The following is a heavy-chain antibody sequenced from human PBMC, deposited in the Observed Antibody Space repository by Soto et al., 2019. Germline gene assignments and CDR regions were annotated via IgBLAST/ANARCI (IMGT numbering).Heavy chain of an antibody. CDR2: IYHSGST. CDR1: GGSISSSNW. V-gene: IGHV4-4*02. CDR3: ASRPLDSSGWYSPLGY. Sequence: QVQLQESGPGLVKPSGTLSLTCAVSGGSISSSNWWSWVRQPPGKGLEWIGEIYHSGSTNYNPSLKSRVTISXXKXKXXFSRKLSSVTAADTAVYYCASRPLDSSGWYSPLGYWGQGTLVTVSS. D-gene: IGHD6-19*01. J-gene: IGHJ4*02.